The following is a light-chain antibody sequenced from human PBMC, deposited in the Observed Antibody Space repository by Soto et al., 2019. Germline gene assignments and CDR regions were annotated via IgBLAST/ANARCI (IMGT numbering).Light chain of an antibody. V-gene: IGKV1-5*01. Sequence: DIQMTPSPSTLSASVGDRVTITCRASQSISSWLAWYQQKPGKAPKLLIYDASSLESGVPSRFSGSGSGTEFTLTISSLQPDDFATYYCQQYNSYSTFGQGTKVDNK. CDR2: DAS. CDR1: QSISSW. J-gene: IGKJ1*01. CDR3: QQYNSYST.